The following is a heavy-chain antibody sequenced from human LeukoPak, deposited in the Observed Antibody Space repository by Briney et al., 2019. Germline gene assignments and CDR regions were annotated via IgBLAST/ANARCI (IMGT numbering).Heavy chain of an antibody. CDR2: INHSGST. Sequence: PSETLSLTCAVYGGSFSGYYWSWIRQPPGKGLEWIGEINHSGSTNYNPSLKSRVTIPVDTSKNQFTLKLSSVAAADTPVYYCPRPGYSSGWYRSWFDPWGQGTLVTVSS. J-gene: IGHJ5*02. CDR3: PRPGYSSGWYRSWFDP. V-gene: IGHV4-34*01. CDR1: GGSFSGYY. D-gene: IGHD6-19*01.